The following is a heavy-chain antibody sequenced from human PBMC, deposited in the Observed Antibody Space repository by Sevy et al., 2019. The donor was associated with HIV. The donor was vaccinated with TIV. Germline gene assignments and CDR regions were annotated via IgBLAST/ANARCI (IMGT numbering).Heavy chain of an antibody. CDR1: RFTFKTYW. V-gene: IGHV3-23*01. D-gene: IGHD2-8*01. Sequence: GGSLRLSCAASRFTFKTYWMSWVRQAPGKGLEWVSTFSFGCGRINYADSVKGRFTISRDDSKNTLFLQMNSLRAEDTATYFCAREGCTQPHDYWGQGTLVTVSS. CDR2: FSFGCGRI. CDR3: AREGCTQPHDY. J-gene: IGHJ4*02.